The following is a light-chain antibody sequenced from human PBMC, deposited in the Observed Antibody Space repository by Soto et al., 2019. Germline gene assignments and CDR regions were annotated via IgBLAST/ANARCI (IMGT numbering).Light chain of an antibody. CDR2: AAS. Sequence: EIVSAQSPGTLSLSPGQRATLSCRASQSVSRDYVAWYQHKPGQAPRLLIYAASSRPSGIPDRFGGSGSGTDFTLTISRLEPEDFALYYCQQYGSSPLTFGGGTRVEFK. CDR3: QQYGSSPLT. J-gene: IGKJ4*01. V-gene: IGKV3-20*01. CDR1: QSVSRDY.